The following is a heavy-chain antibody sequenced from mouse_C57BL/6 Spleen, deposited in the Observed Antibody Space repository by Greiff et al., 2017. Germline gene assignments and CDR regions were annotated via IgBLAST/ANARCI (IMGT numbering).Heavy chain of an antibody. J-gene: IGHJ1*03. Sequence: QVQLKESGPGILQSSQTLSLTCSFSGFSLSTSGMGVSWIRQPSGKGLEWLAHIYWDDDKRYNTFLKSRLTISKDNSRNTVFLKITSVDTADTATYYCARSYYYGRSPATYFDVWGTGTTVTVSS. V-gene: IGHV8-12*01. CDR3: ARSYYYGRSPATYFDV. CDR1: GFSLSTSGMG. CDR2: IYWDDDK. D-gene: IGHD1-1*01.